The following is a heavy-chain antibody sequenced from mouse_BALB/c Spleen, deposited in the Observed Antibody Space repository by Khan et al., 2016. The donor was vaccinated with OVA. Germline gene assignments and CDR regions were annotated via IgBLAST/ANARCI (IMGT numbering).Heavy chain of an antibody. J-gene: IGHJ2*01. CDR3: TRIYRSYFDY. V-gene: IGHV1-20*02. CDR1: GYSFTGYF. Sequence: EVQLQESGPELVKPGASVKISCEASGYSFTGYFMNWVMQSHGQSLEWIGRINPHIGETFYNQKFKDKATLTVDESSSTAHMELRSLASEDSAVYYCTRIYRSYFDYWGQGTTLTVSS. CDR2: INPHIGET. D-gene: IGHD1-1*01.